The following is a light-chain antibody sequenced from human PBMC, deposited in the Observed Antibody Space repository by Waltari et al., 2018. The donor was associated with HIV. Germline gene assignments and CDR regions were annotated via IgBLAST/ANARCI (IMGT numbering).Light chain of an antibody. J-gene: IGKJ4*01. Sequence: EIVLTQSPGTLSLSPGERATLSCRASQSVSNNYLAWYQQKPGQAHRLLLYGASSSATGSPDRFSGSGSGTDFTLTISRLEPEDFAVYYCQQYGTSPLTFGGGTNVDMK. V-gene: IGKV3-20*01. CDR1: QSVSNNY. CDR2: GAS. CDR3: QQYGTSPLT.